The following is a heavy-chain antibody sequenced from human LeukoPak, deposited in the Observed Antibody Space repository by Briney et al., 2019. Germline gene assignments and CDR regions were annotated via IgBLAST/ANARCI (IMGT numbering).Heavy chain of an antibody. Sequence: GGSLRLSCAASGFTFSNAWMSWVRQAPGKGLEWVGRIKSNTDGGTTDYAAPVKDRVTISRDDSKNTLYLQMKSLKTEDTAVYYCTTDPRNGYYFDYWGQGTLATVSS. CDR3: TTDPRNGYYFDY. D-gene: IGHD1-1*01. CDR1: GFTFSNAW. J-gene: IGHJ4*02. V-gene: IGHV3-15*01. CDR2: IKSNTDGGTT.